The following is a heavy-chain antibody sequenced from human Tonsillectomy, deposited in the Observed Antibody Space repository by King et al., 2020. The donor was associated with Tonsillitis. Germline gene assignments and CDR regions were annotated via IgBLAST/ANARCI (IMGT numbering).Heavy chain of an antibody. CDR2: INAGNGNT. J-gene: IGHJ5*02. D-gene: IGHD3-16*02. Sequence: VQLVQSGAEVKKPGASVKVSCKASGYIFTSYAMHWVRQAPGQRLEWMGWINAGNGNTKYSQKFQGRVTITRDTSASTAYMELSSLRSEDTAVYYCARGSPLEARYHWFDPWGQGTLVTVSS. CDR3: ARGSPLEARYHWFDP. CDR1: GYIFTSYA. V-gene: IGHV1-3*01.